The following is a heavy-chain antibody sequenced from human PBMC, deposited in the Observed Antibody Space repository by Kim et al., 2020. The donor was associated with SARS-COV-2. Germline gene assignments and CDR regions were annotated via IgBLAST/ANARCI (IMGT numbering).Heavy chain of an antibody. CDR2: MSRDDDDK. CDR1: GFNFNNYC. CDR3: ATAIPNGYIYDLGYFDL. Sequence: GGSLRLSCTASGFNFNNYCMTWVRQAPGKGLEWVSKMSRDDDDKYYSESLRGRFTIARDNTRNSLYLQMNSLRVEDTAIYYCATAIPNGYIYDLGYFDL. V-gene: IGHV3-7*03. J-gene: IGHJ2*01. D-gene: IGHD3-16*01.